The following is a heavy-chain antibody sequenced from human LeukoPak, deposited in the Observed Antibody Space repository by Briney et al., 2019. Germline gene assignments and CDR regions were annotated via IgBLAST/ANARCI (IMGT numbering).Heavy chain of an antibody. D-gene: IGHD6-19*01. CDR3: AKASRQGAVASPLDY. CDR2: FGGDGGRT. V-gene: IGHV3-23*01. J-gene: IGHJ4*02. Sequence: PGGSLRLSCAASGFXFTTYAISWVRQAPGKGLKWVSAFGGDGGRTYYADSVKGRFTISRDNSKDTAFLQMNSLRAEDTAVYYCAKASRQGAVASPLDYWGQGTLVTVSS. CDR1: GFXFTTYA.